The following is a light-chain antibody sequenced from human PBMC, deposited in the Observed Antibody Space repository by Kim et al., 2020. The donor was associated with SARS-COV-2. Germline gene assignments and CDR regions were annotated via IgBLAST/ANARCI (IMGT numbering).Light chain of an antibody. CDR2: GAS. CDR1: QSVSSN. CDR3: QQYNNWHLLT. Sequence: SPGERATLSCRASQSVSSNLAWYQQKPGQAPRLLIYGASTRATGIPARFSGSGSGTEFTLTISSLQSEDFAVYYCQQYNNWHLLTFGGGTKVEIK. V-gene: IGKV3-15*01. J-gene: IGKJ4*01.